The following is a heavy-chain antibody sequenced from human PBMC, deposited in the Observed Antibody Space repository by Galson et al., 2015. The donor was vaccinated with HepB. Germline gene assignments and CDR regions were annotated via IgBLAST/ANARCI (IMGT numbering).Heavy chain of an antibody. CDR3: ARDRWLQLSWVSVY. V-gene: IGHV3-11*04. Sequence: SLRLSCAASGFTFSDYYMSWIRQAPGKGLEWVSYISSSGSTIYYADSVKGRFTISRDNSKNTLYLQMNSLRAEDTAVYYCARDRWLQLSWVSVYWGQGTLVTVSS. CDR2: ISSSGSTI. D-gene: IGHD5-24*01. J-gene: IGHJ4*02. CDR1: GFTFSDYY.